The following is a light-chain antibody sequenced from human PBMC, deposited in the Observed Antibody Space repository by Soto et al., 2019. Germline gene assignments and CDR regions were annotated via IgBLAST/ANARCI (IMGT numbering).Light chain of an antibody. CDR1: YSNIGAGYE. V-gene: IGLV1-40*01. CDR3: QSYDSSLSGSGV. CDR2: GHN. Sequence: QSALTQPPSVSGAPGQRVTICCTGSYSNIGAGYEVHWYQQIPGTAPKRLISGHNNRPSGVPDRFFGSKSGTSASLTIIGLQAEDEADYYCQSYDSSLSGSGVFGGGTKVTVL. J-gene: IGLJ3*02.